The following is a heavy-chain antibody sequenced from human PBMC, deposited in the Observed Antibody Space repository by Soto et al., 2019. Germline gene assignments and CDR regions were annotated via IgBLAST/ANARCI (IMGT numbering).Heavy chain of an antibody. V-gene: IGHV4-4*07. Sequence: QVQLQESGPGLVKPSETLSLTCTVSNGSISNFYWNWIRQSAGKGLEWIGRIHGSGSAPYNPSLRSRVTMSVDTSKNQFSLKVNSVTGANTAVYYCARSSHKESWFDPWGQGTLVTVSS. CDR1: NGSISNFY. CDR2: IHGSGSA. D-gene: IGHD6-13*01. CDR3: ARSSHKESWFDP. J-gene: IGHJ5*02.